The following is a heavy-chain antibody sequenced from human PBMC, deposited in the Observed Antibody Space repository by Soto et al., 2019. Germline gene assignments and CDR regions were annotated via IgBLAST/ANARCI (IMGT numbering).Heavy chain of an antibody. V-gene: IGHV1-69*01. CDR2: IIPIFGTA. D-gene: IGHD3-10*01. J-gene: IGHJ6*02. CDR3: ARAMVRGVHYYYYGMDV. Sequence: QVQLVQSGAEVKKPGSSVKVSCKASGGTFSSYAISRVRQAPGQGLEWMGGIIPIFGTANYAQKFQGRVTITADESTSTAYMELSSLRSEDTAVYYCARAMVRGVHYYYYGMDVWGQGTTVTVSS. CDR1: GGTFSSYA.